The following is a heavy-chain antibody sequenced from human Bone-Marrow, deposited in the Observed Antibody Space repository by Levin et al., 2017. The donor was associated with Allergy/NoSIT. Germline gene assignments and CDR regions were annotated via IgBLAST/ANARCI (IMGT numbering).Heavy chain of an antibody. CDR3: AGGGDVVEMIAASLPYYAMDV. CDR2: IIPTFGRA. D-gene: IGHD2-21*01. J-gene: IGHJ6*02. Sequence: KISCKTSGGIFSRTVLNWVRQAPGQGLEWMGGIIPTFGRANYAQNFEDRLTITADESTRTAYMELSSLRHEDTAVYFCAGGGDVVEMIAASLPYYAMDVWGQGTTVTVSS. CDR1: GGIFSRTV. V-gene: IGHV1-69*01.